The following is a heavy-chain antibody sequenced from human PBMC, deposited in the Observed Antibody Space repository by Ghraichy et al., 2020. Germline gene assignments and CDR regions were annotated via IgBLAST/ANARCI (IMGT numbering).Heavy chain of an antibody. CDR3: AKDVGEYCSGDRCYPRGHFDH. Sequence: AGSLRLSCTAFGFNFYNYAMSWVRQAPGKGLQWVSGISASGGSTHYADSVKGRFTISRDNSKKMLYLQMNSLRAEDTAVYYCAKDVGEYCSGDRCYPRGHFDHWGQGTLAIVSP. J-gene: IGHJ4*02. CDR2: ISASGGST. V-gene: IGHV3-23*01. CDR1: GFNFYNYA. D-gene: IGHD2-15*01.